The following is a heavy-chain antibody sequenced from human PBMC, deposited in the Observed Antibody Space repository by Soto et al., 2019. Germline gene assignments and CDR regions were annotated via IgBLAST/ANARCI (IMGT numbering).Heavy chain of an antibody. CDR3: AKAGTTYYYYYYMDV. CDR1: GFTFDDYA. Sequence: PGGSLRLSCAASGFTFDDYAMHWVRQAPGKGLEWVSGISWNSGSIGYADSVKGRFTISRDNAKNSLYLQMNSLRAEDTALYYCAKAGTTYYYYYYMDVWGKGTTVTVSS. D-gene: IGHD1-7*01. J-gene: IGHJ6*03. V-gene: IGHV3-9*01. CDR2: ISWNSGSI.